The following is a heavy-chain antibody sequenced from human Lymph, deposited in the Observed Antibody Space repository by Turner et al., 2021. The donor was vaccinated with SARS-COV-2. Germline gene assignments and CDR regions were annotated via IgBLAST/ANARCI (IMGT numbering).Heavy chain of an antibody. D-gene: IGHD3-3*01. V-gene: IGHV3-53*01. Sequence: EVHLVESGGGLIQPGGSLRRSCAAFGFTVSSNYMSWVRQARGKGLEWVSVIYSGGSTYYADTVKGRFTISRDNSKNTLYLQMNSLRAEDTAVYYCARDIMEVGGMDVWGQGTTVTVSS. CDR1: GFTVSSNY. CDR2: IYSGGST. J-gene: IGHJ6*02. CDR3: ARDIMEVGGMDV.